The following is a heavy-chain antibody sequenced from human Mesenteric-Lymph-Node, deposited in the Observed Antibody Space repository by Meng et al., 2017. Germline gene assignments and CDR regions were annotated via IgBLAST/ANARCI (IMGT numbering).Heavy chain of an antibody. V-gene: IGHV6-1*01. D-gene: IGHD6-13*01. CDR2: TYYRSKWYN. J-gene: IGHJ4*02. CDR3: ARAADSSLDY. Sequence: EQLQQPGPGLVKPSQTLSVTCAISGDSVSGNGVAWNWIRQSPSRGLEWLGRTYYRSKWYNEYAVSVKSRIGINADTAKNQFSLQLNSVTPEDTAVYYCARAADSSLDYWGQGTLVTVSS. CDR1: GDSVSGNGVA.